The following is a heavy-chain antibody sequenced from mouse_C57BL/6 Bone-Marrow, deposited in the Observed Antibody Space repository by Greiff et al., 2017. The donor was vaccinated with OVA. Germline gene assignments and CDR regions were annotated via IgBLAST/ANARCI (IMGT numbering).Heavy chain of an antibody. J-gene: IGHJ2*01. Sequence: VQRVESGPELVKPGASVKLSCKASGYAFSSSWMNWVKQRPGKGLEWIGRIYPGDGDTNYNGKFKGKATLTADKSSSTAYMQLSSLTSEDSAVYFCARHEDGYYASYFDYWGQGTTLTVSS. CDR3: ARHEDGYYASYFDY. CDR1: GYAFSSSW. V-gene: IGHV1-82*01. D-gene: IGHD2-3*01. CDR2: IYPGDGDT.